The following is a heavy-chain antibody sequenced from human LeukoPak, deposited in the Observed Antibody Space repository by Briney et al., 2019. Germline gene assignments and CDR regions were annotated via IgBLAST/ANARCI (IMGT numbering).Heavy chain of an antibody. J-gene: IGHJ4*02. Sequence: PGGSLRLSCAASGFRLSDYYMSGVRQAPGKGLEWVSYISSRGSTIYYADSVKGRFTISRDNAKNSLYLQMNSLRAEDTAVYYCARAPGDSSGYHWGQGTLVTVSS. CDR2: ISSRGSTI. CDR1: GFRLSDYY. V-gene: IGHV3-11*01. CDR3: ARAPGDSSGYH. D-gene: IGHD3-22*01.